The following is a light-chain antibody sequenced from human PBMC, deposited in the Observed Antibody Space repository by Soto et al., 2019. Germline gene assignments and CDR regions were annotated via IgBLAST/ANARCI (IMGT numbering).Light chain of an antibody. CDR1: SSDVGNYND. J-gene: IGLJ1*01. CDR2: EVS. CDR3: RSYISSFSHV. V-gene: IGLV2-14*01. Sequence: QSALTQPASVSGSPGQSITISCTGTSSDVGNYNDVSWYQQHPGKAPKLMIFEVSDRPSGVSNRFSGSKSGNPASLTISGLQAEDEADYYCRSYISSFSHVFGTGTKVTVL.